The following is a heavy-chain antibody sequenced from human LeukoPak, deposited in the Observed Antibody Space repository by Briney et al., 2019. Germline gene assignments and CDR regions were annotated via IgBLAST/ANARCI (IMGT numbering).Heavy chain of an antibody. V-gene: IGHV3-11*01. CDR3: ARAEVVEWLPFDY. CDR1: GFTFSDYY. D-gene: IGHD3-3*01. J-gene: IGHJ4*02. CDR2: ISSSGSTI. Sequence: PGGSLRLSCAASGFTFSDYYVSWIRQAPGKGLEWVSYISSSGSTIYYADSVKGRFTISRDNAKNSLYLQMNSLRAEDTAVYYCARAEVVEWLPFDYWGQGTLVTVSS.